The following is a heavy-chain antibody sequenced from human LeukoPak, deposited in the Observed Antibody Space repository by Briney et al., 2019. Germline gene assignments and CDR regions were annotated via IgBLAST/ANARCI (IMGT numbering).Heavy chain of an antibody. V-gene: IGHV1-3*01. CDR1: GYTFTSYA. CDR3: ARFSQPYSSSWYPSRYYYYGMDV. D-gene: IGHD6-13*01. CDR2: INAGNGNT. Sequence: REASVKVSCTASGYTFTSYAMHWVRQAPGQRLEWMGWINAGNGNTKYSQKFQGRVTITRDTSASTAYMELSSLRSEDTAVYYCARFSQPYSSSWYPSRYYYYGMDVWGQGTTVTVSS. J-gene: IGHJ6*01.